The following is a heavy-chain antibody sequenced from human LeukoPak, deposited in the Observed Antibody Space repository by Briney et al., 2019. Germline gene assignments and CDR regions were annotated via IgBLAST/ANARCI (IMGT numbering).Heavy chain of an antibody. Sequence: TGGSLRLSCAASGFTFSNYWMSWVRQAPGKGLEWVANINKDGSGKYYVDSVKGRFTSSRDNAKKSLYLQMNSLTAEDTAVYYCARATTAGFLERTSAFDIWAQGTMVTVSS. CDR3: ARATTAGFLERTSAFDI. CDR1: GFTFSNYW. J-gene: IGHJ3*02. CDR2: INKDGSGK. V-gene: IGHV3-7*01. D-gene: IGHD3-3*01.